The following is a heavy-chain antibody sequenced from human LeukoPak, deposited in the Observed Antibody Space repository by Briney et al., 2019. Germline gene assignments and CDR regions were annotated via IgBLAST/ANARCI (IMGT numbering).Heavy chain of an antibody. CDR2: INTNTENP. Sequence: ASVKVSCKASGYTFTSYAMNWVRQAPGQGLEWMGWINTNTENPAYAQGFTGRFVFSVDISVSTAYLQINSLKAGDTAVYYCARMGYCTRATCGGAFDFWGQGTLVTVSS. D-gene: IGHD2-8*01. CDR3: ARMGYCTRATCGGAFDF. J-gene: IGHJ4*02. CDR1: GYTFTSYA. V-gene: IGHV7-4-1*02.